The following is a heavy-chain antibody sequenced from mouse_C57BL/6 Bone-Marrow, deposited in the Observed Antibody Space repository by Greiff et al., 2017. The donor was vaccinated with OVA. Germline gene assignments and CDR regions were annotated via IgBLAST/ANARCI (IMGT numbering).Heavy chain of an antibody. J-gene: IGHJ2*01. Sequence: VQLQQSGAELVRPGASVTLSCKASGYTFTDYEMHWVKQTPVHGLEWIGAIDPETGGTAYNQKFKGKAILTADKSSSTAYMELRSLTSEDSAVYYCTRKGYGSSRDYWGKGTTLTVSS. V-gene: IGHV1-15*01. CDR2: IDPETGGT. D-gene: IGHD1-1*01. CDR1: GYTFTDYE. CDR3: TRKGYGSSRDY.